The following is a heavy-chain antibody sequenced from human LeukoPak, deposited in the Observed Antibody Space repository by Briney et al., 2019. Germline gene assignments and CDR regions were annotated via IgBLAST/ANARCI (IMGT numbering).Heavy chain of an antibody. V-gene: IGHV3-7*01. CDR1: GYSFNNYL. CDR2: IKQDESEK. D-gene: IGHD1-26*01. J-gene: IGHJ4*02. Sequence: GGSLRLSXVASGYSFNNYLMNWVRQAPGKGLEWVAHIKQDESEKYYVDSVKGRFTISRDNAKNSLYLQMNSLRAEDTAIYYCARDKIVGASKFDYWGQGTLVTVSS. CDR3: ARDKIVGASKFDY.